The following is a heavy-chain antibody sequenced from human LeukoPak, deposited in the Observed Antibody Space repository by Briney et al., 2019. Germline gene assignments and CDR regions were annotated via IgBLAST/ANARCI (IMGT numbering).Heavy chain of an antibody. J-gene: IGHJ4*02. D-gene: IGHD6-13*01. CDR2: INHSGST. V-gene: IGHV4-34*01. CDR1: GGSFSGYY. Sequence: SETLSLTCAVYGGSFSGYYWSWLRQPPGKGLEWIGEINHSGSTNYNPSLKSRVTISVDTSKNQFSLKLSSVTAADTAVYYCARVGQNFRYSSSWSPFDYWGQGTLVTVSS. CDR3: ARVGQNFRYSSSWSPFDY.